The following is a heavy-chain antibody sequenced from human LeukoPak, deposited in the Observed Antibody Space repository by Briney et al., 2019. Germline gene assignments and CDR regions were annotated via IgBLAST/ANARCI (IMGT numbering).Heavy chain of an antibody. V-gene: IGHV3-23*01. CDR3: AKDHVRDGYNYYYFDY. J-gene: IGHJ4*02. Sequence: PGGSLRLSCAASGFTFSSYAMSWVRQAPGKGLEWVSAISGSGGSTYYADSVKGRFTISRDNSKNTLYLQMNSLRAEDTAVYYCAKDHVRDGYNYYYFDYWGQGTLVTVSS. CDR2: ISGSGGST. D-gene: IGHD5-24*01. CDR1: GFTFSSYA.